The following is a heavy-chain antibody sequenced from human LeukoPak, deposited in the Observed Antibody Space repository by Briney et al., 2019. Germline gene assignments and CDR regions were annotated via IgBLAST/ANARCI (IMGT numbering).Heavy chain of an antibody. D-gene: IGHD1-20*01. V-gene: IGHV3-72*01. Sequence: SGGSLRLSCAASGFIFSDHHMDWVRQAPGKGLEWVGRIRNKADSYTTEYAASVRGRLIISRDDSRNSLYLQMNSLKIEDTAVYYCVSRISGTTNWGQGTLVTVSS. CDR1: GFIFSDHH. CDR3: VSRISGTTN. CDR2: IRNKADSYTT. J-gene: IGHJ1*01.